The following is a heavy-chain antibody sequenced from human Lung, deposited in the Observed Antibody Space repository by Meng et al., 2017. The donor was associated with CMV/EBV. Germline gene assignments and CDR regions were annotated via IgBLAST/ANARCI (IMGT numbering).Heavy chain of an antibody. CDR1: GDIVSSNSAA. V-gene: IGHV6-1*01. J-gene: IGHJ4*02. Sequence: QVQLQQSSPGLVKPSQTLSLTCAISGDIVSSNSAAWRWIRQSPSRGLEWLGRTYYRSKWYHEYAVSVKSRITISPDTPKNQFSLQLNSMTPEDTAVYYCARGINGGCGDWGQGTLVTVSS. CDR2: TYYRSKWYH. D-gene: IGHD4-23*01. CDR3: ARGINGGCGD.